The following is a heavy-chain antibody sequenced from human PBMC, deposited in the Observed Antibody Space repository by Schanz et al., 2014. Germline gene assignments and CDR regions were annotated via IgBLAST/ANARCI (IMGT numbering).Heavy chain of an antibody. CDR1: GGSISTSSRY. CDR3: VRHGNYEFWHGPTPQFEN. CDR2: LYYTGKT. J-gene: IGHJ4*02. D-gene: IGHD3-3*01. V-gene: IGHV4-39*01. Sequence: QLHLQESGPGLAKPSETLSLICSVSGGSISTSSRYWGWIRQSPGKGLEWLGSLYYTGKTHYNPYLKSKVPIPPDTSKTHFPLNLPSVTAADTAVYYCVRHGNYEFWHGPTPQFENWGQGTLVTVS.